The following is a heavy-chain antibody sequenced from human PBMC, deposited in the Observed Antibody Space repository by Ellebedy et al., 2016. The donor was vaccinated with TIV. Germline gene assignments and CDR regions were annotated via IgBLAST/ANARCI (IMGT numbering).Heavy chain of an antibody. CDR3: TTDIPRTAHDY. Sequence: GESLKISCAASGFTFSSYAMTWVRQPPGKGLEWVSSIDRGGGSTYYADSVKGRFTISRDNSKNTLYLQMSSLRAEDTAVYYCTTDIPRTAHDYWGQGTLVTVSS. CDR2: IDRGGGST. J-gene: IGHJ4*02. V-gene: IGHV3-23*01. D-gene: IGHD1-1*01. CDR1: GFTFSSYA.